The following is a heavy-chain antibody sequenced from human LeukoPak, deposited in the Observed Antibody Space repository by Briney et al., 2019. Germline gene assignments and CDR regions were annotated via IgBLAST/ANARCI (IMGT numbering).Heavy chain of an antibody. CDR3: ARVLNYDSSGFSP. CDR2: ISSSGTYI. D-gene: IGHD3-22*01. V-gene: IGHV3-21*01. CDR1: GFTFTTYN. J-gene: IGHJ5*02. Sequence: GGSLRLSCAASGFTFTTYNMNWVRQAPGKGLEWVSYISSSGTYIYYADSVKGRFTISRDNAKNSLFLQMSSLRAEDTAVYYCARVLNYDSSGFSPWGQGTLVTVSS.